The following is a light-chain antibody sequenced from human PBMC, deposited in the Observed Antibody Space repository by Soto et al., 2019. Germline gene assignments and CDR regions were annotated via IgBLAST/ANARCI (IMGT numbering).Light chain of an antibody. CDR1: SSNIGAGYE. V-gene: IGLV1-40*01. CDR2: ENN. CDR3: QAYDSSLSGYV. Sequence: QSVLTQPPSVSEAPGQRVTISCTGSSSNIGAGYEAHWYQQVPGTAPKLLIYENNNRPSGVPDRFSGSKSGTSASLAITGLRAEDEADYYCQAYDSSLSGYVFGAGTQLTVL. J-gene: IGLJ7*01.